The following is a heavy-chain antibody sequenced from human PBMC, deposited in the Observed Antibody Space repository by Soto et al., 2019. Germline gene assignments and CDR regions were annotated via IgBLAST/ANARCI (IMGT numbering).Heavy chain of an antibody. V-gene: IGHV1-18*01. J-gene: IGHJ4*02. D-gene: IGHD3-10*01. CDR1: GYTFTSYG. CDR2: ISAYNGNT. CDR3: ARDSFSYYYGSGSYCFDY. Sequence: GSSVKASCKASGYTFTSYGISWVRQAPGQGLEWMGWISAYNGNTNYAQKLQGRVTMTTDTSTSTAYMELRSLRSDDTAVYYCARDSFSYYYGSGSYCFDYWGQGTLVTVSS.